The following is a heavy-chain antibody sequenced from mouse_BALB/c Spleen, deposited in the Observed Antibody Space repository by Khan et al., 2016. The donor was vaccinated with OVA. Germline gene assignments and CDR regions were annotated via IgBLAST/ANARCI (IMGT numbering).Heavy chain of an antibody. CDR2: MWLGGST. Sequence: QVQLKESGPGLVAPSQSLSITCTVSGFTLSRYSIYWVRQPPGKGLEWLGIMWLGGSTDYNSALKSRLSISKDNSKSQVVLKMNSLQTDDAAMYYCARDRDGGSYWYFDVWGAGTTVTVSS. V-gene: IGHV2-6-4*01. J-gene: IGHJ1*01. CDR3: ARDRDGGSYWYFDV. CDR1: GFTLSRYS. D-gene: IGHD2-14*01.